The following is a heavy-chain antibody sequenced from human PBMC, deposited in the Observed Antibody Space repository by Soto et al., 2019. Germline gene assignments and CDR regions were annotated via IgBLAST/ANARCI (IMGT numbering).Heavy chain of an antibody. CDR3: AKDNLAPYSEGGEIRFDP. J-gene: IGHJ5*02. D-gene: IGHD3-10*01. CDR1: GFIFGNYA. V-gene: IGHV3-23*01. Sequence: EVHLLESGGGLVQPGGSLRLSCAASGFIFGNYAMAWVRQAPGEGLQWVSSIGGSGSYTYYADSVKGRFTISRDNFRSTLYLQMNSLRAEDRAVYYCAKDNLAPYSEGGEIRFDPWGQGTLVTVSS. CDR2: IGGSGSYT.